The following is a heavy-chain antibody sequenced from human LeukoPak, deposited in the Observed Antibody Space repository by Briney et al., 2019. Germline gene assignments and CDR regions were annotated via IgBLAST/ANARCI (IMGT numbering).Heavy chain of an antibody. CDR3: GRIGSILGAAWVDY. V-gene: IGHV4-28*01. CDR1: GYTIISNYL. J-gene: IGHJ4*02. D-gene: IGHD3-3*02. CDR2: IFYAGST. Sequence: PSETLSLTCAVSGYTIISNYLRGLIRQPPGKGLEWIGYIFYAGSTYYNPSLKSRVTMSVDTSKNQFSLRLSSVTAVDTAVYYCGRIGSILGAAWVDYWGQGSLVSVSS.